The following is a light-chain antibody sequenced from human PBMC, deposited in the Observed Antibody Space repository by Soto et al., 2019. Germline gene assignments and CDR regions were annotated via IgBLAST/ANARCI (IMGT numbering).Light chain of an antibody. CDR1: QSVSSY. CDR2: DAF. J-gene: IGKJ1*01. V-gene: IGKV3-11*01. CDR3: QQRSNWPQWT. Sequence: EIVLTQSPATLSLSPGERATLSCRASQSVSSYLAWYQQKPGQAPRLLIYDAFTRATGVPPRFTGSGSGTDFTLTISSLEPEDFAVYYCQQRSNWPQWTFGQGTKVDIK.